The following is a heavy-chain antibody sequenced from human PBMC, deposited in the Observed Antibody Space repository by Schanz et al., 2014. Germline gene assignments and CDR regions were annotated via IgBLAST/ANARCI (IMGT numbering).Heavy chain of an antibody. D-gene: IGHD6-13*01. CDR3: ARVYRWQHILGHFDS. Sequence: QVQLLQSGAEVKKPGASVKVSCKASGYTFTGYYMHWVRQAPGQGLEWMGRINPNSGGTNYAQKFQGRVTMTRDTSISTAYMELSSLRSDDTAVYYCARVYRWQHILGHFDSWGQGSLVTVSS. CDR1: GYTFTGYY. V-gene: IGHV1-2*02. CDR2: INPNSGGT. J-gene: IGHJ4*02.